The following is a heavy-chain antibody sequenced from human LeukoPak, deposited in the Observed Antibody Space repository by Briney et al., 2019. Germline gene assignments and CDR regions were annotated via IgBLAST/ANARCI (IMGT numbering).Heavy chain of an antibody. V-gene: IGHV3-23*01. CDR2: ISHSGSSI. CDR3: AMALDY. J-gene: IGHJ4*02. CDR1: GFTFSNYL. Sequence: GGSLRLSCVASGFTFSNYLMNWVRQAPGKGLEGVSGISHSGSSIYYADSVKGRFTISRVHSKNTLYLQMDRLRVEDTAVYYCAMALDYWGQGTLVTVSS.